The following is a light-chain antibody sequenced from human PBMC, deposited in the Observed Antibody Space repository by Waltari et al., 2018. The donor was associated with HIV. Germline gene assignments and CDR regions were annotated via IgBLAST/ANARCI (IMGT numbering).Light chain of an antibody. CDR3: QQYDSGPRGIT. V-gene: IGKV3-15*01. J-gene: IGKJ2*01. Sequence: EIVITQSPPTLSVSPGQRVTLSCRASQSIRAKVAWSLQRPGQAPRLPIYEAATRPTGIPARFSGSGSGTEFTLTISSLQSEDFATYFCQQYDSGPRGITFGQGTMLEIK. CDR2: EAA. CDR1: QSIRAK.